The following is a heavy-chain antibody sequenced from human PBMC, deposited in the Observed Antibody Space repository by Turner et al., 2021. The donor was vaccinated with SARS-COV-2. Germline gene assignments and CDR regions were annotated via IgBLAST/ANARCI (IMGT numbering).Heavy chain of an antibody. Sequence: EVQLVESGGGLVKPGGSLRLSCAASGFTFSTYNMNWVRQAPGKGLEWVSSISRSSSFIYYADSVKGRFTISRDNAKDSLYLQMNSLRAEDTAVYYCARSFAYYYGSGSYYPKGHYFDYWGQGTLVTVSS. CDR2: ISRSSSFI. CDR3: ARSFAYYYGSGSYYPKGHYFDY. J-gene: IGHJ4*02. V-gene: IGHV3-21*01. CDR1: GFTFSTYN. D-gene: IGHD3-10*01.